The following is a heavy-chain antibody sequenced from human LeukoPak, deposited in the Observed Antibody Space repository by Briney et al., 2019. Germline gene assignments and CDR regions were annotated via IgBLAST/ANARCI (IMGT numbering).Heavy chain of an antibody. CDR2: IWYDGRNK. Sequence: GESLRLSCAAAGFTFSSYGMHCGRHAPGKGLEWVAVIWYDGRNKHYADSVKGRFTISRDNARNTLFLQMNSLRAEDTAVYYCARGPYSSSSGSGDYWGQGTLVTVSS. CDR3: ARGPYSSSSGSGDY. D-gene: IGHD6-13*01. CDR1: GFTFSSYG. V-gene: IGHV3-33*01. J-gene: IGHJ4*02.